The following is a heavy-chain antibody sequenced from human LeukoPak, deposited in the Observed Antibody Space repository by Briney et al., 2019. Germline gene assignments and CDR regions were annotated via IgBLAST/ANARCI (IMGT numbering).Heavy chain of an antibody. CDR2: IRSKAYGGTT. Sequence: GSLRLSCTASGFTFGEYVMSWVRQAPGKGLEWVGFIRSKAYGGTTKNAASVKGRFTISRDDSRSIAYLQMNSLKTEDTAVYYCTRRYNYDSSGYYYVRDAFDIWGQGTMVTVSS. D-gene: IGHD3-22*01. CDR3: TRRYNYDSSGYYYVRDAFDI. V-gene: IGHV3-49*04. J-gene: IGHJ3*02. CDR1: GFTFGEYV.